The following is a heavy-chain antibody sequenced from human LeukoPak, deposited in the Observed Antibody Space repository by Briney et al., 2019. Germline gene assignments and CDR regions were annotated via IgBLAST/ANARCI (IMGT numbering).Heavy chain of an antibody. Sequence: ASVKVSCKASGYTFTGYYMHWVRQAPGQGLEWMGWINPNSGGTNYAQKFQGRVTMTRDTSISTAYMELSRLRSDDTAVYYCARDAFRPEFYYDSSGYYGEFFGAFDIWGQGTMVTVSS. V-gene: IGHV1-2*02. CDR1: GYTFTGYY. CDR2: INPNSGGT. D-gene: IGHD3-22*01. J-gene: IGHJ3*02. CDR3: ARDAFRPEFYYDSSGYYGEFFGAFDI.